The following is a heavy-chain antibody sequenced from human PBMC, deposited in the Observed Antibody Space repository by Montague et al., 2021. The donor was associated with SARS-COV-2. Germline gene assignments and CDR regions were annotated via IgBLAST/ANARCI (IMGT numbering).Heavy chain of an antibody. V-gene: IGHV4-59*01. CDR1: GGSINNYF. J-gene: IGHJ4*02. D-gene: IGHD2-15*01. Sequence: SETLSLTCSVSGGSINNYFWGWIRQSPGKGLEWVGCMHSTGSTAYNPSLKSRVIISVDTSKTQISLKLSSVSAADMALYYCARAVVGAKTATIESWGQGTLVTVSS. CDR3: ARAVVGAKTATIES. CDR2: MHSTGST.